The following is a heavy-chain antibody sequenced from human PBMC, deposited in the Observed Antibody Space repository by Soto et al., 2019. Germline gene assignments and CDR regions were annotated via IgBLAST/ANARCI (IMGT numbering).Heavy chain of an antibody. CDR2: IYYSGST. CDR1: GGSISSYY. CDR3: ARVGREGYNSFDY. V-gene: IGHV4-59*01. J-gene: IGHJ4*02. Sequence: SETLSLTCTVSGGSISSYYWSWIRQPPGKGLEWIGYIYYSGSTNYNPSLKSRVTISVDTSKNQFSLKLSSVTAADTAVYYCARVGREGYNSFDYWGQGTLVTVSS. D-gene: IGHD5-12*01.